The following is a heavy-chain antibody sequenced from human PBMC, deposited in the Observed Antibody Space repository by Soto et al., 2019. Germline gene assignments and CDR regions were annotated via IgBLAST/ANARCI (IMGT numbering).Heavy chain of an antibody. Sequence: SETLSLTCTVSGGSISSYYWSWIRQPPGKGLEWIGYIYYSGSTNYSPSLKSRVTISVDTSKNQFSLKLSSVTAADTAVYYCAREGGYYDSSGSWFDPWGQGTLVTVSS. CDR2: IYYSGST. V-gene: IGHV4-59*01. CDR3: AREGGYYDSSGSWFDP. CDR1: GGSISSYY. D-gene: IGHD3-22*01. J-gene: IGHJ5*02.